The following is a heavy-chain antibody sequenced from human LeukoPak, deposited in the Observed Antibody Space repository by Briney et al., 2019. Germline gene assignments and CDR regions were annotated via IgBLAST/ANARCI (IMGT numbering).Heavy chain of an antibody. CDR1: GGSISSSSYY. J-gene: IGHJ5*02. V-gene: IGHV4-39*01. D-gene: IGHD2-2*01. CDR3: ARGPVPAAFNWFDP. CDR2: IYYSGST. Sequence: SETLSLTCTVSGGSISSSSYYWGWIRQPPGKGLEWIGSIYYSGSTYYNPSLKSLVTISVDTSKNQFSLKLSSVTAADTAVYYCARGPVPAAFNWFDPWGQGTLVTVSS.